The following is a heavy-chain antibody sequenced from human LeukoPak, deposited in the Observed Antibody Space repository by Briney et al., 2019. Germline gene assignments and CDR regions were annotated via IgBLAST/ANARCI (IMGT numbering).Heavy chain of an antibody. Sequence: MPSETLSLTCTVSGGSISSGGYYWSWIRQHPGKGLEWIGYIYYSGSTYYNPSLKSRVTISVDTSKNQFSLKLSSVTAADTAVYYCARGSSAYCGGDCYGGVDYWGQGTLVTVSS. CDR2: IYYSGST. CDR3: ARGSSAYCGGDCYGGVDY. D-gene: IGHD2-21*02. CDR1: GGSISSGGYY. V-gene: IGHV4-31*03. J-gene: IGHJ4*02.